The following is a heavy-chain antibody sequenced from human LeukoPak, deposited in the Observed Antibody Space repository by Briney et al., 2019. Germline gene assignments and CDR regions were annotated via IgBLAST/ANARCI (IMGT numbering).Heavy chain of an antibody. CDR1: GGSIRSYY. D-gene: IGHD6-13*01. CDR3: ATGVHGIAAAGDYYFDY. V-gene: IGHV4-59*01. Sequence: SETLSLTCTASGGSIRSYYWSWIRQPPGKGLEWIGYMYYRGNTNYNPSLKSRVTISVDTSKNQFSLKLSSVTAADTAVYYCATGVHGIAAAGDYYFDYWGQGTLVTVSS. J-gene: IGHJ4*02. CDR2: MYYRGNT.